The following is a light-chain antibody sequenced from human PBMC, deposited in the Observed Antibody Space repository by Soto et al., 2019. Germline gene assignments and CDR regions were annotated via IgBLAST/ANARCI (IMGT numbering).Light chain of an antibody. CDR3: QQYNTNSPWT. Sequence: DIQMTQSPSTVSASVGDRVTITCRASQSISNWLAWYQQKPEKAPKLLIYRASTLESGVPSRFSGSGSGTEFTLTISSLQPDDFATYYCQQYNTNSPWTFGQGTKVEIK. CDR2: RAS. V-gene: IGKV1-5*03. J-gene: IGKJ1*01. CDR1: QSISNW.